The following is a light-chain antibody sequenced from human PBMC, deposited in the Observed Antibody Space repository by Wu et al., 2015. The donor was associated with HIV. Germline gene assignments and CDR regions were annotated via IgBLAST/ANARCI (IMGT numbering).Light chain of an antibody. Sequence: DIQMTQSPSTLSASVGDRVTITCRASQSISSWLAWYRQKPGKAPNLLIYKASSLESGVPSRFSGSGSGTEFTLTISSLQPDDFATYYCQQYYAYSTFGQGTKVEIK. CDR3: QQYYAYST. CDR2: KAS. V-gene: IGKV1-5*03. J-gene: IGKJ1*01. CDR1: QSISSW.